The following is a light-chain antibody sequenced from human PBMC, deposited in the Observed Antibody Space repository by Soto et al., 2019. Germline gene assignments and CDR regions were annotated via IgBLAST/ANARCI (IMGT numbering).Light chain of an antibody. J-gene: IGKJ2*01. CDR1: HSINNY. CDR3: QQSYSTLGT. Sequence: IQMTQSPSSLSASVGDRVIITCRSDHSINNYLNWYQQRPGKVPKLLIYAASTLQSGVPSRFSGSGSGRVFTLTINSLQPEDFATYYCQQSYSTLGTFGRGTRVGI. CDR2: AAS. V-gene: IGKV1-39*01.